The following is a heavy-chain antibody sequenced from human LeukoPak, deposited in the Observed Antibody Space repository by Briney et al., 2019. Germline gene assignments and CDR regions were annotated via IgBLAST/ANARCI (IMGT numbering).Heavy chain of an antibody. J-gene: IGHJ4*02. Sequence: GGSLRLSCAASELTLSSNYMSWIRQAPGRGLEWVSFIYSGGSTYYADSVRGRFTISRDNSKNTLYLQMNSLRAEDTAVYYCMALLRLPYPFDYWGQGTLVTVSS. V-gene: IGHV3-53*05. CDR1: ELTLSSNY. D-gene: IGHD5-24*01. CDR3: MALLRLPYPFDY. CDR2: IYSGGST.